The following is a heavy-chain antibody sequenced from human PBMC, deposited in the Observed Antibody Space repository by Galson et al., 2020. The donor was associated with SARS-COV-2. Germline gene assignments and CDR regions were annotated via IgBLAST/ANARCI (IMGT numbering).Heavy chain of an antibody. D-gene: IGHD4-17*01. CDR3: ARVIVSVGPDDGDYGVVAGSAFDI. Sequence: SETMSLTCTVSGGSITSSTSYWGWIRQPPGKGLEYIGSVFYTGMTSYHPSHMSRVTISVDTSKNQFSLKLSSVTAADTAVYYCARVIVSVGPDDGDYGVVAGSAFDIWGQGTMVTVSS. CDR2: VFYTGMT. J-gene: IGHJ3*02. CDR1: GGSITSSTSY. V-gene: IGHV4-39*07.